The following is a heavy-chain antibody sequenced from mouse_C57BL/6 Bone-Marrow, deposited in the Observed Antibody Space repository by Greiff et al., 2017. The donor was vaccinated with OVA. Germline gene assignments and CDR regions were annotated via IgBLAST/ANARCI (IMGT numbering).Heavy chain of an antibody. J-gene: IGHJ4*01. D-gene: IGHD1-1*01. CDR3: AIYGSPYYYAMDY. V-gene: IGHV1-64*01. Sequence: QVQLQQSGAELVRPGTSVKVSCKASGYTFTSYWMHWVKQRPGQGLEWIGMIHPNSGSTNYNEKFKSKATLTVDKSSSTAYMQLSSLTSEDSAVYYCAIYGSPYYYAMDYWGQGTSVTVSS. CDR1: GYTFTSYW. CDR2: IHPNSGST.